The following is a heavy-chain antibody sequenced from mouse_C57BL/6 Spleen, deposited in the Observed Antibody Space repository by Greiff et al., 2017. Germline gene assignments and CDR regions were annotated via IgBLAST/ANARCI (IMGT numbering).Heavy chain of an antibody. V-gene: IGHV1-81*01. J-gene: IGHJ2*01. CDR3: ARSSVQYYFDY. CDR2: IYPRSGNT. CDR1: GYTFTSYG. D-gene: IGHD1-1*01. Sequence: QVQLQQSGAELARPGASVKLSCKTSGYTFTSYGISWVKQRTGQGLEWIGEIYPRSGNTYYNEKFKGKATLTADKSSSTAYMELRSLTSEDSAVYFCARSSVQYYFDYWGQGTTLTVSS.